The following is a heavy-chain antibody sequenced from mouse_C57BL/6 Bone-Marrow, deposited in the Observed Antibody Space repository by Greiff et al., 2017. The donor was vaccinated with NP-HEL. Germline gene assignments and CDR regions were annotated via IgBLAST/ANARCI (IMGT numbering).Heavy chain of an antibody. CDR3: ATYGNYDYYAMDY. J-gene: IGHJ4*01. V-gene: IGHV1-55*01. D-gene: IGHD2-10*02. CDR2: IYPGSGST. CDR1: GYTFTSYW. Sequence: QVQLQQPGAELVKPGASVKMSCKASGYTFTSYWITWVKQRPGQGLEWIGDIYPGSGSTNYNEKFKSKATLTVDTSSSTAYMQLSSLTSEDSAVYYCATYGNYDYYAMDYWGQGTSVTVSS.